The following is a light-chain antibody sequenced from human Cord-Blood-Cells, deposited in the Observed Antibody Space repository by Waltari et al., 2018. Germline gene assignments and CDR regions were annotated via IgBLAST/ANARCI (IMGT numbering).Light chain of an antibody. V-gene: IGLV2-23*01. J-gene: IGLJ1*01. CDR1: SSEFGSYNL. Sequence: QSALTQPASVSGSPGQSITISCPGTSSEFGSYNLVSWYQQHPGKAPKLMIYEGSKRPSGVSNRFSGSKSGNTASLTISGLQAEDEADYYCCSYAGSYVFGTGTKVTVL. CDR2: EGS. CDR3: CSYAGSYV.